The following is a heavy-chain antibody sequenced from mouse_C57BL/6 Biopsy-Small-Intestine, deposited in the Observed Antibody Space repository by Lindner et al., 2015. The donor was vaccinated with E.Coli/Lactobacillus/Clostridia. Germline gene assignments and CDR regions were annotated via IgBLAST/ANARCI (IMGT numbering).Heavy chain of an antibody. V-gene: IGHV1S55*01. Sequence: SVKVSCKASGGTYNNYATNWVRQAAGQGLEWMGWMSPNSVNTGYAQKFQGRVTMTRNTSMSTAYMELSSLRSEDTAVYYCARGVGAIGDYWGQGTLVTVSS. CDR3: ARGVGAIGDY. CDR1: GGTYNNYA. J-gene: IGHJ4*01. D-gene: IGHD3-1*01. CDR2: MSPNSVNT.